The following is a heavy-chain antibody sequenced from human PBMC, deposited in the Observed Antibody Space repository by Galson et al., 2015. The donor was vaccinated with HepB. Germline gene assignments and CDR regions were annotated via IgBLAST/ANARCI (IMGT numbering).Heavy chain of an antibody. CDR1: GFTFSSYA. Sequence: SLRLSCAASGFTFSSYAMSWVRQAPGKGLEWVSAISGSGGSTFYADSVKGRFTISRDNSKNTLYLQMDSLRAEDTAVYHCARLPRTSVVVGDAFDIWGQGTMVTVSS. D-gene: IGHD2-2*01. CDR3: ARLPRTSVVVGDAFDI. V-gene: IGHV3-23*01. CDR2: ISGSGGST. J-gene: IGHJ3*02.